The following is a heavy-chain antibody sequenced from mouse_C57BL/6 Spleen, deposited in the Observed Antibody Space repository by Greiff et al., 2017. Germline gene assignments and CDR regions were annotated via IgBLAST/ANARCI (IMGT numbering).Heavy chain of an antibody. D-gene: IGHD2-4*01. J-gene: IGHJ3*01. Sequence: VKLMESGAELVRPGTSVKVSCKASGYAFTNYLIEWVKQRPGQGLEWIGVINPGSGGTNYNEKFKGKATLTADTSSSTAYMQLSSLTSEDSAVYFCERGGSYYDYDGFAYWGQGTLVTVSA. CDR2: INPGSGGT. CDR1: GYAFTNYL. V-gene: IGHV1-54*01. CDR3: ERGGSYYDYDGFAY.